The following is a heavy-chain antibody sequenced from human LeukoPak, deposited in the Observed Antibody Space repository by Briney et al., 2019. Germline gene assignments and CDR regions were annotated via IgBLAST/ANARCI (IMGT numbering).Heavy chain of an antibody. CDR2: ISAYNGNT. CDR3: ANMHLGMALFDS. J-gene: IGHJ4*02. V-gene: IGHV1-18*01. CDR1: GYTFTSYG. D-gene: IGHD7-27*01. Sequence: ASVKVSCKASGYTFTSYGISWVRQAPGQGLEWMGWISAYNGNTNYAQKLQGRVTMTTDTSASTAYMELRSLRSDDTAVYYCANMHLGMALFDSWGQGTLVTVSS.